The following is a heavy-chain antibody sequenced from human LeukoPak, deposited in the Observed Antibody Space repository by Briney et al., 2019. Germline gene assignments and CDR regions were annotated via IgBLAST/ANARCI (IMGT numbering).Heavy chain of an antibody. CDR2: IYYSGST. V-gene: IGHV4-59*01. D-gene: IGHD6-6*01. Sequence: SETLSLTCTVSGGSISSYYWSWIRQPPGKGLKWIGYIYYSGSTNYNPSLKSRVTISVDTSKNQFSLKLSSVTAADTAVYYCARDLGYSSSSADNWFDPWGQGTLVTVSS. CDR1: GGSISSYY. J-gene: IGHJ5*02. CDR3: ARDLGYSSSSADNWFDP.